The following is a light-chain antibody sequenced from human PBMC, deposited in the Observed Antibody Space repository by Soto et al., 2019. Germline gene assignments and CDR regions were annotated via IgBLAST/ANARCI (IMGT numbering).Light chain of an antibody. CDR2: DAS. V-gene: IGKV3-11*01. Sequence: EIVLTQSPATLSLSPGERATLSCRASQSVSSYLAWYQQKPGQAPRLLIYDASNRATSIPARFSGSGSGTDFTLTISSLEPEDFAAYYCQQRSNWPPWTFGQGTKVEIK. CDR1: QSVSSY. J-gene: IGKJ1*01. CDR3: QQRSNWPPWT.